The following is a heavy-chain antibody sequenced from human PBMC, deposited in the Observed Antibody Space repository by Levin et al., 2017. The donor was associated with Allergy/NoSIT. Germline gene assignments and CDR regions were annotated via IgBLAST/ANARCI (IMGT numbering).Heavy chain of an antibody. Sequence: PGGSLRLSCAASGFTFSNAWMSWVRQAPGKGLEWVGRIKSKTDGETTDYVAPVKGRFTISRDDSKNMLYLQMNSLKTEDTAVYYCTTDSYDSSGYPYSFDYWGQGTLVTVSS. CDR1: GFTFSNAW. CDR2: IKSKTDGETT. V-gene: IGHV3-15*01. CDR3: TTDSYDSSGYPYSFDY. J-gene: IGHJ4*02. D-gene: IGHD3-22*01.